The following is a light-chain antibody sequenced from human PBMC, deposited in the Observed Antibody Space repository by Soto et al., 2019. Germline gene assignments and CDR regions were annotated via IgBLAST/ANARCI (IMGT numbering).Light chain of an antibody. CDR1: SSNIGSNT. V-gene: IGLV1-44*01. J-gene: IGLJ3*02. Sequence: QYWLPQPPSASETPGQRVTIPCSGSSSNIGSNTVNWYQQLPGKAPKLLIYSNNQRPSGVPDRFSGSKSGTSASLAISGLQSEDEADYYCAAWDDSLNGWVFGGGTQLTGL. CDR3: AAWDDSLNGWV. CDR2: SNN.